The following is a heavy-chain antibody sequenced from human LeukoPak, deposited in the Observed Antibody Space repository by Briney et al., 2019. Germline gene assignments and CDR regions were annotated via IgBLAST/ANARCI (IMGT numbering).Heavy chain of an antibody. CDR1: GGIFNRYA. V-gene: IGHV1-69*13. CDR3: ARDNHDYYHYYYMDV. J-gene: IGHJ6*03. CDR2: IIPIFGTA. D-gene: IGHD1-14*01. Sequence: ASVKVSCKASGGIFNRYAISWLRQAPGQGLEWMGGIIPIFGTANYAQKFQGRVTITADESTSTAYMELSSLRSEDTAVYYCARDNHDYYHYYYMDVWGKGTTVTVS.